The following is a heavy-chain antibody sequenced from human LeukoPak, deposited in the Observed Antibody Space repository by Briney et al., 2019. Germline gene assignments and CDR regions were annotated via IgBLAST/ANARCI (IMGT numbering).Heavy chain of an antibody. CDR1: GFTFSDYY. D-gene: IGHD2-21*01. J-gene: IGHJ4*02. Sequence: GGSLRLSCVVSGFTFSDYYMTWIRQTPGKGLEWISDVSSTSAAIYYADSVKGRFTISRDNANNSLYLQMNSLRAEDTALYYCARAYCGGDCPRYYFDQWGQGTLVTVSS. CDR2: VSSTSAAI. V-gene: IGHV3-11*04. CDR3: ARAYCGGDCPRYYFDQ.